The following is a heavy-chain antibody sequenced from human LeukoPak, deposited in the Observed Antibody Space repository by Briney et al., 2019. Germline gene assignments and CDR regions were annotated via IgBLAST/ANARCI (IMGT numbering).Heavy chain of an antibody. J-gene: IGHJ4*02. CDR3: ARWSSEHYYDSSGYFED. CDR2: ITHRGST. CDR1: GASFSGFY. V-gene: IGHV4-34*10. Sequence: SETLSLTCGVNGASFSGFYWSWIRQPPGKGLEWIGEITHRGSTNYNPSLKSRITVSIDTSKNQFSLKLSSVTAADTAVYYCARWSSEHYYDSSGYFEDWGQGTLVTVSS. D-gene: IGHD3-22*01.